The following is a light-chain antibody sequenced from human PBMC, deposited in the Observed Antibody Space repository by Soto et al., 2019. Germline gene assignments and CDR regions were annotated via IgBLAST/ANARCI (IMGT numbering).Light chain of an antibody. Sequence: DIQMTQYPSSLSASVGDRVTITCRASQSISSNLNWYQQKPGKAPKLLIYAASSLQSGVPSRFGGSGSGTDFTLTISSQQPEDFATYYCQQSYSTPRTFGQGTKLEIK. CDR3: QQSYSTPRT. CDR2: AAS. J-gene: IGKJ2*01. CDR1: QSISSN. V-gene: IGKV1-39*01.